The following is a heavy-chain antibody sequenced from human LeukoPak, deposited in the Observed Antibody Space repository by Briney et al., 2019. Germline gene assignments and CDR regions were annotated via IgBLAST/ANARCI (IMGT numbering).Heavy chain of an antibody. CDR1: GYTFTSYH. CDR2: INPSGGTT. D-gene: IGHD3-10*01. V-gene: IGHV1-46*01. J-gene: IGHJ4*02. CDR3: ARDSGERGSGSYLIAY. Sequence: ASVKVSCKASGYTFTSYHMHWVRQAPGQGLEWMGIINPSGGTTNYAQKFRGRVTMTRDMSTSTVYMELSRLRSDDTAVYYCARDSGERGSGSYLIAYWGQGTLVTVSS.